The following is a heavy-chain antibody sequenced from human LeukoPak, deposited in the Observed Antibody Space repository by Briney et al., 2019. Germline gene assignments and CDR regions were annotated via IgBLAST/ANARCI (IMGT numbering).Heavy chain of an antibody. CDR1: GLTFSNYA. D-gene: IGHD3-22*01. V-gene: IGHV3-30*02. CDR2: IRYDGSNK. Sequence: GGSLRLSCAASGLTFSNYAMSWVRQAPGKGLEWVAFIRYDGSNKYYADSVKGRFTISRDNSKNTLYLQMNSLRAEDTAVYYCAKDLSFTMIVVVDVKIDYWGQGTLVTVSS. CDR3: AKDLSFTMIVVVDVKIDY. J-gene: IGHJ4*02.